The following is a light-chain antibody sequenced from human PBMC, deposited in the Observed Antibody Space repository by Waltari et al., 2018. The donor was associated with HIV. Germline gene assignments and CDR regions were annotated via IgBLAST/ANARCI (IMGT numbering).Light chain of an antibody. J-gene: IGLJ2*01. CDR2: EVS. V-gene: IGLV2-14*01. CDR1: SSDVGGYNS. Sequence: QSALTQHAPVSGSPGQSITISCTGTSSDVGGYNSVSWYQQHPGKAPKLMIYEVSNRPSGVSNRFSGSKSGNTASLTISGLQAEDEADYYCSSYTSSSTYVVFGGGTKLTVL. CDR3: SSYTSSSTYVV.